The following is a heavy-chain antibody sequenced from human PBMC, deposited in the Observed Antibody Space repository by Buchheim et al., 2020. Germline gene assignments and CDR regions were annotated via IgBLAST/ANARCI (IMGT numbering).Heavy chain of an antibody. CDR3: AKYYDSWSGCFDY. CDR1: GFTFRTYD. D-gene: IGHD3-3*01. J-gene: IGHJ4*02. Sequence: EVQLLESGGGLVQPGGSLRLSCAASGFTFRTYDMSWVRQAPGKGLEWVSAISDGGESTYYADSVKGRFTISRDHSKNSLYLQMNSLRAEDTAVYYCAKYYDSWSGCFDYWGQGTL. V-gene: IGHV3-23*01. CDR2: ISDGGEST.